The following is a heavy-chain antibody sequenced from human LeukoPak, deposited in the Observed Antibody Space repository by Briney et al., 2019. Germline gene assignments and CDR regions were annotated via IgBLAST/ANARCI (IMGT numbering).Heavy chain of an antibody. Sequence: SETLSLTCAVYGGSFSGYYWSWIRQPPGKGLEWIGEINHSGSTNYNPSLKSRVTISVDTSKNQFSLQLNSVTPEDTAVYYCAREAMVTLFDYWGQGTLVTVSS. CDR2: INHSGST. CDR1: GGSFSGYY. CDR3: AREAMVTLFDY. D-gene: IGHD5-18*01. J-gene: IGHJ4*02. V-gene: IGHV4-34*01.